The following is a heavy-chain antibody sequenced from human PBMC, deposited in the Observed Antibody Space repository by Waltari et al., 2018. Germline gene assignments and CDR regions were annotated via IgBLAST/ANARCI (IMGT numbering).Heavy chain of an antibody. D-gene: IGHD4-17*01. CDR2: IKQDGSEK. J-gene: IGHJ4*02. Sequence: EVQLVESGGGLVQPGESLRLSCAASGFTFSSYGMSWVRQAPGKGLEWVANIKQDGSEKYYVDSVKGRFTISRDNAKNSLYLQMNSLRAEDTAVYYCARDGRTVTTLFDYWGQGTLVTVSS. CDR3: ARDGRTVTTLFDY. CDR1: GFTFSSYG. V-gene: IGHV3-7*01.